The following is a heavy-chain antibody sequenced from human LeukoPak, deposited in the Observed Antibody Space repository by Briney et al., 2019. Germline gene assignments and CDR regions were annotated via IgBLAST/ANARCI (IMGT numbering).Heavy chain of an antibody. Sequence: SETLSLTCTVSGGSISSYYWSWIRQPPGKGLEWIGYIYYSGSTNYNPSLKSRVTISVDTSKNQFSLKLSSVTAADTAVYYCARANYYDSSGYYYGYDAFDIWGQGTMVTGSS. V-gene: IGHV4-59*01. J-gene: IGHJ3*02. CDR2: IYYSGST. D-gene: IGHD3-22*01. CDR1: GGSISSYY. CDR3: ARANYYDSSGYYYGYDAFDI.